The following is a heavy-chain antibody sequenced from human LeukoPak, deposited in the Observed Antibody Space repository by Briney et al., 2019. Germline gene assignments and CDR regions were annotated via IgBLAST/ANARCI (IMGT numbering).Heavy chain of an antibody. CDR2: NGNA. CDR1: GFTFSSYA. CDR3: ATYYVGVGGCGH. Sequence: PGGSLRLSCAASGFTFSSYAMSWVRQAPGKGLEWIGHNGNANYNPSLQSRVTISIDTSKNHFTLSLNSVTAADTAVYYCATYYVGVGGCGHWGPGTLVTVSS. V-gene: IGHV4-59*01. J-gene: IGHJ4*02. D-gene: IGHD2-21*01.